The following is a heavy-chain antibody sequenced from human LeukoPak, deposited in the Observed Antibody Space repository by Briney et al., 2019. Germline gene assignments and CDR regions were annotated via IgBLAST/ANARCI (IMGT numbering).Heavy chain of an antibody. D-gene: IGHD6-13*01. CDR1: GFTFSDYY. V-gene: IGHV3-11*01. J-gene: IGHJ4*02. Sequence: GGSLRLSCAASGFTFSDYYMSWIRQAPGKGLEWVSYIITSGSTMYYADSVKGRFTISRDNSKNTLYLQMNSLRAEDTAVYYCAKDRSSYSSSWYRLDYWGQGTLVTVSS. CDR3: AKDRSSYSSSWYRLDY. CDR2: IITSGSTM.